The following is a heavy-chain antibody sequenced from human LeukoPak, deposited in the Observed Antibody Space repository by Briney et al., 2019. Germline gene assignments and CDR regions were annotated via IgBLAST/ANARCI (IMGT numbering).Heavy chain of an antibody. CDR3: ARVYGGVVVVIFDY. V-gene: IGHV4-34*01. CDR2: INHSGST. D-gene: IGHD3-22*01. Sequence: SETLSLTCAVYGGSFSGYYWSWIRQPPGKGLEWIGEINHSGSTNYNPSLKSRVTISVDTSKNQFSLKLSSVTAADTAVYYCARVYGGVVVVIFDYWGQGTLVTVSS. J-gene: IGHJ4*02. CDR1: GGSFSGYY.